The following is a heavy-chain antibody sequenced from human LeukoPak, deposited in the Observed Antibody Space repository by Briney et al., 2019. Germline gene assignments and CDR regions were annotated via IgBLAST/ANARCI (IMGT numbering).Heavy chain of an antibody. Sequence: GGSLRLSCVVSGFTFTDHYMGWIRQAPGKGLEGVSCISKSGDRENYACSVKGRFTISRDHARNSQYLQMNSLRAEDTAVYSCARGHWGLDYWGQGTRVTVSS. CDR1: GFTFTDHY. CDR3: ARGHWGLDY. V-gene: IGHV3-11*01. CDR2: ISKSGDRE. J-gene: IGHJ4*02. D-gene: IGHD7-27*01.